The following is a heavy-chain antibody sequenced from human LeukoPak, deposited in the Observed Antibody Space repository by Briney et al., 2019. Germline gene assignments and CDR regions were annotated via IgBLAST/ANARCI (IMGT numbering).Heavy chain of an antibody. V-gene: IGHV4-39*01. D-gene: IGHD7-27*01. CDR1: GGSISSGSYY. CDR3: ARHELGIDWFDP. Sequence: SETLSLTCTVSGGSISSGSYYWSWIRQPPGKGLEWIGSIYYSGSTYYNPSLKSRVTISVDTSKNQFSLKLSSVTAADTAVYYCARHELGIDWFDPWGQGTLVTVSS. CDR2: IYYSGST. J-gene: IGHJ5*02.